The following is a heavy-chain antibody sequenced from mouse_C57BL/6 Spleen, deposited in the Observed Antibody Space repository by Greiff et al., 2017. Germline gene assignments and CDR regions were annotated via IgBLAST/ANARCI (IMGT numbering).Heavy chain of an antibody. D-gene: IGHD1-1*01. CDR3: ARSSTVDY. CDR1: GFTFSDYG. V-gene: IGHV5-17*01. J-gene: IGHJ2*01. CDR2: ISSGSSTI. Sequence: EVKLMESGGGLVKPGGSLKLSCAASGFTFSDYGMHWVRQAPEQGLEWVAYISSGSSTIYYADTVKGRFTISRDNAKNTLFLQMTSLRSEATAMYYCARSSTVDYWGQGTTLTVSS.